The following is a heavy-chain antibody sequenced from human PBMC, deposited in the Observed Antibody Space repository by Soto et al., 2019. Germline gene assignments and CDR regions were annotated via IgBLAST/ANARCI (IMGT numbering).Heavy chain of an antibody. J-gene: IGHJ6*02. Sequence: GASVKVSCKASGFTFTSSAVQWVRQARGQRLEWIGWIVVGSGNTNYAQKFQERVTITRDMSTSTAYMELSSLRSEDTAVYYCAARAADSSGYYYYGMDVWGQGTTVTVSS. D-gene: IGHD3-22*01. V-gene: IGHV1-58*01. CDR2: IVVGSGNT. CDR3: AARAADSSGYYYYGMDV. CDR1: GFTFTSSA.